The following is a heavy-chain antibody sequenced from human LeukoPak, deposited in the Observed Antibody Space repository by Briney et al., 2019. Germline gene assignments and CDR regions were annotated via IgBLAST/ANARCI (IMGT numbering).Heavy chain of an antibody. J-gene: IGHJ5*02. Sequence: ASVKVSCKASGGTFSSYAISWVRQAPGQGLEWMGWISAYNGNTNYAQKLQGRVTMTTDTSTSTAYMELRSLRSDDTAVYYCARDSIGYVWFDPWGQGTLVTVSS. D-gene: IGHD3-16*01. CDR1: GGTFSSYA. V-gene: IGHV1-18*01. CDR2: ISAYNGNT. CDR3: ARDSIGYVWFDP.